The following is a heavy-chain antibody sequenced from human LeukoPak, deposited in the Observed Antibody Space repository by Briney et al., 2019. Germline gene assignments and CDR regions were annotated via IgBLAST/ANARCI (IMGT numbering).Heavy chain of an antibody. CDR2: IFYSGNT. D-gene: IGHD2-8*01. CDR3: ARANGNGLLDY. Sequence: PSETLSLTCTVSGGSISSSTYYGGWIRQSPGKGLEWIGSIFYSGNTYYNPSLKSRVTISIDTSKNQFSLKLSSVTAADTAVYYCARANGNGLLDYWGQGTLVTVSS. V-gene: IGHV4-39*07. CDR1: GGSISSSTYY. J-gene: IGHJ4*02.